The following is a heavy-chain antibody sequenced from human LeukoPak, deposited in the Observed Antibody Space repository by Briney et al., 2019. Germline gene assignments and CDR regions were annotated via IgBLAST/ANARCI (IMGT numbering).Heavy chain of an antibody. J-gene: IGHJ4*02. CDR2: IYYSGST. D-gene: IGHD3-16*01. Sequence: PSETLSLTCTVSGGSVGSAGYYWSWIRQPPGKGLEWIGYIYYSGSTNYNPSLKSRVTISVDTSKNQFSLKLSSVTAADTAVYYCARVTFGGVIGPATFDYWGQGTLVTVSS. CDR3: ARVTFGGVIGPATFDY. CDR1: GGSVGSAGYY. V-gene: IGHV4-61*08.